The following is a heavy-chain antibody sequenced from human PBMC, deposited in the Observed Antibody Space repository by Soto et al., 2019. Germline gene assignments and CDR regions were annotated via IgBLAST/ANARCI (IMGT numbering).Heavy chain of an antibody. CDR1: GGSFSGYY. Sequence: SETLSLTCAVYGGSFSGYYWSWIRQPPGKGLEWIGEINHSGSTNYNPSLKSRVTISVDTSKNQFSLKLSSVTAADTAVYYCARLVVVAATGPPPYFDYWGQGTLVTVSS. J-gene: IGHJ4*02. CDR2: INHSGST. D-gene: IGHD2-15*01. CDR3: ARLVVVAATGPPPYFDY. V-gene: IGHV4-34*01.